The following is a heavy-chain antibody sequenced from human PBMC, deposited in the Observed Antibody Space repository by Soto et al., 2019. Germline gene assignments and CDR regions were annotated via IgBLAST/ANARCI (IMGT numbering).Heavy chain of an antibody. CDR3: ARGVNYDVLTGPKYYGMDV. V-gene: IGHV1-46*01. D-gene: IGHD3-9*01. Sequence: ASVKVSCKSSGYTFTNYYMHWVRQAPGQGLEWLGIINPVGGTTSYAQKFQGRVTLTRDTSTSTVYLEMSSLTSEGTAVYFCARGVNYDVLTGPKYYGMDVWGQGTTVTVSS. CDR1: GYTFTNYY. J-gene: IGHJ6*02. CDR2: INPVGGTT.